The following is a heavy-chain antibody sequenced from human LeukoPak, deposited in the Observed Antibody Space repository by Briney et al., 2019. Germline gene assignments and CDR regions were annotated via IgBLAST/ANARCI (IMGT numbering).Heavy chain of an antibody. CDR3: ASGYYDFWSGYYLADAFDI. D-gene: IGHD3-3*01. CDR1: GGSFSVYY. J-gene: IGHJ3*02. V-gene: IGHV4-34*01. CDR2: INHSGST. Sequence: SETLSLTCAVYGGSFSVYYWSWIRQPPGKGLEWIGEINHSGSTNYNPSLKSRVTISVDTSKNQFSLKLSSVTAADTAVYYCASGYYDFWSGYYLADAFDIWGQGTMVTVSS.